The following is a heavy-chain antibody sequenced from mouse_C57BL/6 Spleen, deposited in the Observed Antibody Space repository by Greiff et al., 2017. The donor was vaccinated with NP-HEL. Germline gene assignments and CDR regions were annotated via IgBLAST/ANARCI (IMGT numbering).Heavy chain of an antibody. J-gene: IGHJ3*01. CDR1: GYTFTSYG. V-gene: IGHV1-81*01. CDR3: ARGDGYYPWFAY. D-gene: IGHD2-3*01. CDR2: IYPRSGNT. Sequence: QVQLQQSGAELARPGASVKLSCKASGYTFTSYGISWVKQRTGQGLEWIGEIYPRSGNTYYNEKFKGKATLTADKSSSTAYMQLSSLTSEDSAVYFCARGDGYYPWFAYWGQGTLVTVSA.